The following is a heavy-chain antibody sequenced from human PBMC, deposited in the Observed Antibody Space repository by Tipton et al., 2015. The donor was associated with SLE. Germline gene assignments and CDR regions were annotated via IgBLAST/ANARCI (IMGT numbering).Heavy chain of an antibody. CDR1: GGSISSYY. CDR3: ASQAIITMVQESQAFDI. V-gene: IGHV4-4*07. J-gene: IGHJ3*02. CDR2: IYTSGST. Sequence: TLSLTCTVSGGSISSYYWSWIRQPAGKGLEWIGRIYTSGSTNYNPSLKSRVTMSVDTSKNQFSLKLSSVTAADTAVYYCASQAIITMVQESQAFDIWGQGTMVTVPS. D-gene: IGHD3-10*01.